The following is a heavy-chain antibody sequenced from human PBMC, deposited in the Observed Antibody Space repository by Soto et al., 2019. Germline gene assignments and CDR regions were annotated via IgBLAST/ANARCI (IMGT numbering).Heavy chain of an antibody. CDR1: GGSISSSSYY. CDR2: IYYSGST. V-gene: IGHV4-39*07. J-gene: IGHJ4*02. D-gene: IGHD3-10*01. Sequence: SETLSLTCTVSGGSISSSSYYWGWIRQPPGKGLEWIGSIYYSGSTYYNPSLKSRVTISVDTSKNQFSLKLSSVTAADTAVYYCARVRNTGRVRGVAYFDYWGQGTLVTVSS. CDR3: ARVRNTGRVRGVAYFDY.